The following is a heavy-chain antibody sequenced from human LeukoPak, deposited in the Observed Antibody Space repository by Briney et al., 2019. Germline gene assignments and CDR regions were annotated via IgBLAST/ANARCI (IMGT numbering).Heavy chain of an antibody. CDR1: GGTFSSYA. CDR3: ARWVAAAHYGPYYYMDV. Sequence: SVKVSCXASGGTFSSYAISWVRQARGQGLEWMGGIIPILGTANYAQKFQGRVTITTDESTSTAYMELSSLRSEDTAVYYCARWVAAAHYGPYYYMDVWGKGTTVTVSS. J-gene: IGHJ6*03. D-gene: IGHD6-13*01. V-gene: IGHV1-69*05. CDR2: IIPILGTA.